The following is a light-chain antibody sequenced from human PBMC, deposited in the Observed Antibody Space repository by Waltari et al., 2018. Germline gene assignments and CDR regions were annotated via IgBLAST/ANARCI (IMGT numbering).Light chain of an antibody. CDR2: DLT. J-gene: IGLJ2*01. V-gene: IGLV2-14*03. Sequence: QSALTQPASVSGSPGQSITISCTGTSSDIGDSHVVYWYQHHPGEAPKLVIYDLTKRPSGSSNRFSGSKSGNTASLTISGLQAEDEANDVCASYTSSDSFVVFGGGTKLTVL. CDR1: SSDIGDSHV. CDR3: ASYTSSDSFVV.